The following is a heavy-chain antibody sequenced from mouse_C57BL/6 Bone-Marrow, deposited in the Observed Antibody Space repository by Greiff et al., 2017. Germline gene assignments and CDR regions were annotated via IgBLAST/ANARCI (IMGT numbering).Heavy chain of an antibody. CDR3: ARRNYGSSFAY. J-gene: IGHJ3*01. Sequence: VKLQESGAELARPGASVKMSCKASGYTFTSYTMHWVKQRPGQGLEWIGYINPSSGYTKYNQKFKDKATLTADKSSSTAYMQLSSLTSEEAAVYYCARRNYGSSFAYWGQGTLVTVSA. CDR1: GYTFTSYT. CDR2: INPSSGYT. D-gene: IGHD1-1*01. V-gene: IGHV1-4*01.